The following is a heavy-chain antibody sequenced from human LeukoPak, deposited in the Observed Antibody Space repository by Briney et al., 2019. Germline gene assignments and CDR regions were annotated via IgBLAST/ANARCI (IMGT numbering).Heavy chain of an antibody. CDR3: ARAINYGGNFDY. CDR2: IYYSGST. Sequence: SQTLSLTCTVSGGSISSGGYYWSWIRQHPGKGLEWIGYIYYSGSTYYSPSLKSRVTISVDTSKNQFSLKLSSVTAADTAVYYCARAINYGGNFDYWGQGTLVTVSS. V-gene: IGHV4-31*03. J-gene: IGHJ4*02. D-gene: IGHD4-23*01. CDR1: GGSISSGGYY.